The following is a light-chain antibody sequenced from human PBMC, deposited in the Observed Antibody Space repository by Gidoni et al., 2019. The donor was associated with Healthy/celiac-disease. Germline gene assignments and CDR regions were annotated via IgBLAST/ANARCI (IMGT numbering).Light chain of an antibody. CDR3: QQYDNLPIFT. Sequence: DIQMTQSPSSLSASVGDRVTITCQASQDISNYLNWYQQKPGKAPKLLIYDASNLETRVPSRFSGSGSGTDFTFTISSLQPEDIATYYCQQYDNLPIFTFGPXTKVDIK. J-gene: IGKJ3*01. V-gene: IGKV1-33*01. CDR2: DAS. CDR1: QDISNY.